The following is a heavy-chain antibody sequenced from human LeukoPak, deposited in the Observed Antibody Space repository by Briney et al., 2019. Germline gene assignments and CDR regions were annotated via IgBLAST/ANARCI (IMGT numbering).Heavy chain of an antibody. V-gene: IGHV3-23*01. CDR2: ISGSGGGT. J-gene: IGHJ4*02. Sequence: GGSLRLSCAASGFTFNSYAMNWVRQAPGKGLEWVAAISGSGGGTYYADSVKGRFTISRDNSKNTQYLQMTSLRAEDTAVYYCARDNSGYAEFDFWGQGTLVTVSS. CDR3: ARDNSGYAEFDF. CDR1: GFTFNSYA. D-gene: IGHD3-22*01.